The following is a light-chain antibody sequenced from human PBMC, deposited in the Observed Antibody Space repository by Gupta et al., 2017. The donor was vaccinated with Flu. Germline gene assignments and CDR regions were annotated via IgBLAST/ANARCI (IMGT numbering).Light chain of an antibody. Sequence: EIVLTQSPATLSLSPGERATLSCRASQSVSSYFAWYQQKPGQAPRLLIYDASNRATGIPARVSGSGSGLNFTLTISGLEPEEFADYYWQRRCNRLMFGQGTKVEIK. CDR1: QSVSSY. CDR3: QRRCNRLM. J-gene: IGKJ1*01. V-gene: IGKV3-11*01. CDR2: DAS.